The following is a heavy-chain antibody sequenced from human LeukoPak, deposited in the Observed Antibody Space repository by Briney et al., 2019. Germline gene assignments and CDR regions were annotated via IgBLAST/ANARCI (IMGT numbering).Heavy chain of an antibody. D-gene: IGHD5-18*01. CDR3: ARGYSYGNFDY. CDR1: GGSFSGYY. J-gene: IGHJ4*02. Sequence: PSETLSLTCAVYGGSFSGYYWSWIRQPPGKGLEWIGEINHSGSTNYNPSLKSRVTISVDTPKNQFSLKLSSVTAADTAVYYCARGYSYGNFDYWDQGTLVTVSS. CDR2: INHSGST. V-gene: IGHV4-34*01.